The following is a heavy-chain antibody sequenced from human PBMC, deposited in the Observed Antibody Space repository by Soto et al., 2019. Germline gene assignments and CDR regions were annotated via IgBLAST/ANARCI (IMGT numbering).Heavy chain of an antibody. D-gene: IGHD3-3*01. J-gene: IGHJ6*03. CDR3: ARGRGQYYDFWSGSTEPYYYYDYMDV. CDR2: MNPNSGNT. V-gene: IGHV1-8*01. Sequence: GASVKVSCKASGHTFTSYDINWVRQATGQGLEWMGWMNPNSGNTGYAQKFQGRVTMTRNTSISTAYMELSSLRSEDTAVYYCARGRGQYYDFWSGSTEPYYYYDYMDVWGKGTTVTVSS. CDR1: GHTFTSYD.